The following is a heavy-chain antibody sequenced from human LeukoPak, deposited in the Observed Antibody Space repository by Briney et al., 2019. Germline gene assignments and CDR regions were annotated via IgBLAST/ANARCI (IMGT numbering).Heavy chain of an antibody. CDR1: GFTFSSYA. V-gene: IGHV3-23*01. J-gene: IGHJ1*01. CDR3: ANTLVGYCSGGSCYYQYFQH. D-gene: IGHD2-15*01. CDR2: ISGSGGST. Sequence: GGSLRLSCAASGFTFSSYAMSWVRQAPGQGLEWVSAISGSGGSTYYADSVKGRFTISRDNSKHTMYLQMNSLRAEDTAVYYCANTLVGYCSGGSCYYQYFQHWGQGTLVSVSS.